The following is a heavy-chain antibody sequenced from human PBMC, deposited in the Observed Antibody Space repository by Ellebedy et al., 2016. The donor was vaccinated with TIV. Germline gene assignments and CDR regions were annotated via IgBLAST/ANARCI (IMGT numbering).Heavy chain of an antibody. V-gene: IGHV1-18*01. CDR2: ISAYNGNT. D-gene: IGHD3-9*01. Sequence: ASVKVSXXASGYTFTSYGISWVRQAPGQGLEWMGWISAYNGNTNYAQKLQGRVTMTTDTSTSTAYMELRSLRSDDTAVYYCARESYDILTGSYLWYFDLWGRGTLVTVSS. J-gene: IGHJ2*01. CDR1: GYTFTSYG. CDR3: ARESYDILTGSYLWYFDL.